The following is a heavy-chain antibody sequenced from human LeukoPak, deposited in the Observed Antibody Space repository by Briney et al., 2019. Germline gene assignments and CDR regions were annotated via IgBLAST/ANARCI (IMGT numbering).Heavy chain of an antibody. Sequence: SETLSLTCAVSGGSISSSNWWSWVRQPPGKGLEWIGEIYHSGSTNYNPSLKSRVTISVDKSKNQFSLKLSSVTAADTAVYYCARATSTIAAPQSYYFDYWGQGTLVTVSS. V-gene: IGHV4-4*02. D-gene: IGHD6-25*01. CDR2: IYHSGST. CDR3: ARATSTIAAPQSYYFDY. J-gene: IGHJ4*02. CDR1: GGSISSSNW.